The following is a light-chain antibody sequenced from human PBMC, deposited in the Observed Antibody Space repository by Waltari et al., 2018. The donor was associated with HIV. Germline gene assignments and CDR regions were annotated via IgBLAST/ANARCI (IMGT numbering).Light chain of an antibody. J-gene: IGLJ3*02. V-gene: IGLV3-21*04. CDR2: YDT. CDR3: QVWDSTSDHVV. CDR1: NIERKS. Sequence: SSALTQPPSVSVAPGKTARLTRGGENIERKSVHCYQQKTGQPPLLVIYYDTDRPSGIPWRFSGSNSGDTATLTISRVGDGDEADDFCQVWDSTSDHVVFGGGTKLTVL.